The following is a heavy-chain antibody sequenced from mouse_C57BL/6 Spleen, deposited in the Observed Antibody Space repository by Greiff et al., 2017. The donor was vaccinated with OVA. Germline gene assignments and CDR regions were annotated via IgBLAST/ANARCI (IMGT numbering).Heavy chain of an antibody. CDR2: IDPSDSYT. Sequence: VQLQQPGAELVMPGASVKLSCKASGYTFTSYWMHWVKQRPGQGLEWIGEIDPSDSYTNYNQKFKGKSTLTVDKSSSTAYMQLSSLTSEDSAVYYCAGSSYYAMDYWGQGTSVTVSS. J-gene: IGHJ4*01. V-gene: IGHV1-69*01. D-gene: IGHD1-1*01. CDR3: AGSSYYAMDY. CDR1: GYTFTSYW.